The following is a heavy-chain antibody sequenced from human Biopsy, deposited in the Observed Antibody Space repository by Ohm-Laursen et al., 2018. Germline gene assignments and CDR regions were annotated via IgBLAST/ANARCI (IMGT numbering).Heavy chain of an antibody. CDR2: ISYTGDT. CDR1: GDSISSDF. D-gene: IGHD3-9*01. Sequence: SETLSLTCAVSGDSISSDFWSWIRQTPGKGLEWIGYISYTGDTNYNPSLESRITISLDTSKNQFSLMLSSVTAADTAVYYCARLNGYGDYRFDDWGQGTLVTVAS. J-gene: IGHJ4*02. V-gene: IGHV4-59*01. CDR3: ARLNGYGDYRFDD.